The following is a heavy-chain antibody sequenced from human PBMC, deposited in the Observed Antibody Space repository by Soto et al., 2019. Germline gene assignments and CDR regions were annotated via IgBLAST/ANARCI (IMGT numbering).Heavy chain of an antibody. CDR2: ISGGGDST. D-gene: IGHD2-2*01. CDR1: GFTLSGYA. Sequence: EVQMLESGGGSVQPGGSLRLSCAASGFTLSGYAMYWVRQAPGKGLEWVSGISGGGDSTYYAESVKGRVTISRDNSKNPLYLQMSRLRGDDTAIYYCARDLFQSHIVVVPAAAWGQGTLVTVSS. CDR3: ARDLFQSHIVVVPAAA. J-gene: IGHJ4*02. V-gene: IGHV3-23*01.